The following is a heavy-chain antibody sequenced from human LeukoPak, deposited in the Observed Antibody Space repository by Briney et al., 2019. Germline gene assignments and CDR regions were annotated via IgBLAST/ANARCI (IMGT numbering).Heavy chain of an antibody. D-gene: IGHD2-2*02. CDR2: ISGSGRNT. CDR1: GFTFNNYA. Sequence: LGESLRLSCAASGFTFNNYAMIWVRQAPGKGLECVSSISGSGRNTYYVDSVKGRLTICRDNSKENLYQKMNSLRAEDTALYYCAKGCSTIRCYTSEYWGQGTLVTVSS. V-gene: IGHV3-23*01. CDR3: AKGCSTIRCYTSEY. J-gene: IGHJ4*02.